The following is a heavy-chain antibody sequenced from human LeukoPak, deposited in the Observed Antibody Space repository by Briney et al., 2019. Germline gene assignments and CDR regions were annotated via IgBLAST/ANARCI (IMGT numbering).Heavy chain of an antibody. V-gene: IGHV4-59*01. CDR3: ARALTRDALDL. J-gene: IGHJ3*01. CDR1: GGSISSYY. Sequence: ASETLSLTCTVSGGSISSYYWSWIRQPPGKGLEWIGYIYYSGSTNYNPSLKSRVTISVDTSKNQFSLKLSSVTAADTAVYYCARALTRDALDLWGQGTMVTVSS. CDR2: IYYSGST.